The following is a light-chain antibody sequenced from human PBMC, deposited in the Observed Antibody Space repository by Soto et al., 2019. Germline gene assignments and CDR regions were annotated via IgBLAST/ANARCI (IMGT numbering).Light chain of an antibody. CDR3: ATWDDSLNGHVV. V-gene: IGLV2-23*01. Sequence: QSALTQPASVSGSPGQSITISCTGTSSDVGSYNLVSWYQQHPGKAPKLMIYEANKRPSGVSDRFSGSKSGNTASLTISGLQAEDEAEYYCATWDDSLNGHVVFGGGTKLTVL. CDR1: SSDVGSYNL. CDR2: EAN. J-gene: IGLJ2*01.